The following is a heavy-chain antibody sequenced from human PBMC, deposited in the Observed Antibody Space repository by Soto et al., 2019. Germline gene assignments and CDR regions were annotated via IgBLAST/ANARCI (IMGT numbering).Heavy chain of an antibody. D-gene: IGHD5-18*01. CDR3: ARDTGYTFGSLNY. CDR1: GYTSPDYA. Sequence: HVELVQSGADVKTPGASVTISCKASGYTSPDYALHWVRQAPGQRLEWMGWMNAGVGNTLYSQKFQGRITITRDTSASTAYMELNSLKSEDTAIYYCARDTGYTFGSLNYWGPGTLVTVSS. V-gene: IGHV1-3*01. CDR2: MNAGVGNT. J-gene: IGHJ4*02.